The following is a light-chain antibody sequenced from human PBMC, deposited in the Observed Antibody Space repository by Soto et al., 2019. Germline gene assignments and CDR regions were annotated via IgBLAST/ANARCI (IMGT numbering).Light chain of an antibody. CDR3: QQSYSSPPYT. CDR1: QDIDSY. J-gene: IGKJ2*01. V-gene: IGKV1-39*01. CDR2: GAS. Sequence: DIQMTQSPSSLSASVGDRVTITCRASQDIDSYLNWYQQKPGKAPNLLIYGASSLHSGVPSRFSGSGSGTDFTLTISSLQPEDSATYYCQQSYSSPPYTFGQGTKLEI.